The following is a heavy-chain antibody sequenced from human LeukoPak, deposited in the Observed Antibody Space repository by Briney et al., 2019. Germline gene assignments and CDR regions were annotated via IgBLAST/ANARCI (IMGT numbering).Heavy chain of an antibody. CDR3: AREGDYYGSGSYYNVWFDP. J-gene: IGHJ5*02. V-gene: IGHV1-69*01. CDR1: GGTFSIYA. Sequence: GSSVTVSCKASGGTFSIYAISWVRQAPGQGLEWMGGIIPIFGTANYAQKFQGRVTITADESTSTAYMELSSLRSEDTAVYYCAREGDYYGSGSYYNVWFDPWGQGTLVTVSS. CDR2: IIPIFGTA. D-gene: IGHD3-10*01.